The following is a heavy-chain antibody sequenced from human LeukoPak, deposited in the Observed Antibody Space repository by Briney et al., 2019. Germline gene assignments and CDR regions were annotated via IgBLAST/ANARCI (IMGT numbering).Heavy chain of an antibody. V-gene: IGHV3-74*01. D-gene: IGHD3-10*01. CDR2: INSDGSST. CDR3: ARDEINYYGSGSYYGNWFDP. CDR1: GFTFSSYW. Sequence: GGSLRLSCAASGFTFSSYWMHWVRHAPGKGLVWVSRINSDGSSTSYADSVKGRFTISRDNAKNTLYLQMNSLRAEDTAVHYCARDEINYYGSGSYYGNWFDPWGQGTLVTVSS. J-gene: IGHJ5*02.